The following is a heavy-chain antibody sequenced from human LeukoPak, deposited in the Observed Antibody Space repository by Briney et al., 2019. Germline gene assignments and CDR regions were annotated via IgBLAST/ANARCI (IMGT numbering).Heavy chain of an antibody. CDR1: GYTFTSYD. J-gene: IGHJ4*02. Sequence: ASVKVSCKASGYTFTSYDINWVRQATGQGLEWMGWMNPNSGNTGYAQKFQGRVTITADESTSTAYMELSSLRSEDTAVYYCARCPFKVVTAIPLFDYWGQGTLVTVSS. D-gene: IGHD2-21*02. CDR3: ARCPFKVVTAIPLFDY. CDR2: MNPNSGNT. V-gene: IGHV1-8*01.